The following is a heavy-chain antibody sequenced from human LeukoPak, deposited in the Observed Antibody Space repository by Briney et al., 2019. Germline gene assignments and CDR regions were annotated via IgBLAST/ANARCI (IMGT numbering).Heavy chain of an antibody. CDR2: INPNSGGT. Sequence: ASVKVSCKASGYTFTGYYMQWVRQAPGQGLEWMGWINPNSGGTNYAQKFQGWVTMTRDTSISTAYMELSRLRSDDTAVYYCARVRGYGDYDGFGYWGQGTLVTVSS. D-gene: IGHD4-17*01. CDR1: GYTFTGYY. J-gene: IGHJ4*02. V-gene: IGHV1-2*04. CDR3: ARVRGYGDYDGFGY.